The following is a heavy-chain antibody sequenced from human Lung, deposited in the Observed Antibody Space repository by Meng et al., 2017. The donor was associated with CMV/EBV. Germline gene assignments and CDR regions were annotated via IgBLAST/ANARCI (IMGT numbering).Heavy chain of an antibody. V-gene: IGHV3-30*18. CDR1: GFDFGDYG. D-gene: IGHD2/OR15-2a*01. Sequence: RCCAGSGFDFGDYGMDWVRQVPGKGLEWVALLSSDGRNTFYSASVKGRFAISRDNSQKTVHLQMNSLESEDTAVYYCAKRNMGHFDYWGQGTLVTVSS. CDR3: AKRNMGHFDY. CDR2: LSSDGRNT. J-gene: IGHJ4*02.